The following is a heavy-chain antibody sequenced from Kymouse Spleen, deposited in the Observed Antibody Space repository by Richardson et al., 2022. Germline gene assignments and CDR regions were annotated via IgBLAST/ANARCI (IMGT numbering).Heavy chain of an antibody. CDR1: GGSFSGYY. CDR3: ARGRNWNDVGWFDP. V-gene: IGHV4-34*01. J-gene: IGHJ5*02. Sequence: QVQLQQWGAGLLKPSETLSLTCAVYGGSFSGYYWSWIRQPPGKGLEWIGEINHSGSTNYNPSLKSRVTISVDTSKNQFSLKLSSVTAADTAVYYCARGRNWNDVGWFDPWGQGTLVTVSS. D-gene: IGHD1-1*01,IGHD1-20*01. CDR2: INHSGST.